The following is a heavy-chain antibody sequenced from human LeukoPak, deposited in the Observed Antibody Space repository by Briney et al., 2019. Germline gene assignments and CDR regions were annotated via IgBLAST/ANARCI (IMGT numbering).Heavy chain of an antibody. J-gene: IGHJ5*02. V-gene: IGHV1-2*06. CDR2: INPNSGGT. Sequence: GASVKVSCKASGYTFTGYCMHWVRQAPGQGLEWMGRINPNSGGTNYAQKFQGRVTMTRDTSISTAYMELSRLRSDDTAVYYCASDIGYCSGGSCYGFWFDPWGQGTLVTVSS. CDR1: GYTFTGYC. CDR3: ASDIGYCSGGSCYGFWFDP. D-gene: IGHD2-15*01.